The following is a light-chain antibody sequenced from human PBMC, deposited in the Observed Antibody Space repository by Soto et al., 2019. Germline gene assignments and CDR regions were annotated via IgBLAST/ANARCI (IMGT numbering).Light chain of an antibody. CDR1: QGISSA. V-gene: IGKV1-13*02. CDR3: QQFNSYPRT. CDR2: DAS. Sequence: LQLTPSPYSLTASVGDRVTITCRASQGISSALAWYQQKPGKAPKLLIYDASSLESGVPSRFSGSGSGTDFTLTISSLQPEDFATYYCQQFNSYPRTFGPGTKVDIK. J-gene: IGKJ3*01.